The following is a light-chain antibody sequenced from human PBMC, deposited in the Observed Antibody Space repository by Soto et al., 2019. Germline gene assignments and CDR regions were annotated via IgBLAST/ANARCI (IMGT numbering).Light chain of an antibody. CDR1: NRDFGSYNL. V-gene: IGLV2-23*02. J-gene: IGLJ1*01. CDR3: CSYAGSSTPYV. Sequence: QSVLTQPSPLSGSPGQSITISCTGNNRDFGSYNLVSWYQQHPGKAPKLIIYEVSKRPSGVSNRFSGSKSGNTASLTVSGLQADDEADYYCCSYAGSSTPYVFGIGTKVTVL. CDR2: EVS.